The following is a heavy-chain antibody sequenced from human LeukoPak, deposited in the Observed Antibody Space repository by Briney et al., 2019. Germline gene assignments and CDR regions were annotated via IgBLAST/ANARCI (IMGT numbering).Heavy chain of an antibody. D-gene: IGHD4-23*01. CDR1: GGTFSSYA. J-gene: IGHJ3*02. V-gene: IGHV1-69*05. Sequence: PWASVKVSCKASGGTFSSYAISWVRQAPGQGLEWMGGIIPVFGTANYAQKFQGRVTITTDESTSTAYMELSSLRSEDTAVYYCASRMVVTFGDDFDIWGQGTMVTVSS. CDR3: ASRMVVTFGDDFDI. CDR2: IIPVFGTA.